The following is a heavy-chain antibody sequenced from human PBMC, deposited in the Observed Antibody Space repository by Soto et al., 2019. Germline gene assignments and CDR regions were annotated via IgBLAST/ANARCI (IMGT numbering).Heavy chain of an antibody. J-gene: IGHJ4*02. D-gene: IGHD3-16*01. Sequence: SETLSLTCTVSGGSTSSDNYWSWIRQPPGRGLEWIGHIYYSGNTDYNPSLKSRLAISIDTSKNQFSLKLSSVTAADTAVYFCAREGGESSDGLYYFDSWGQGSLVTVSS. V-gene: IGHV4-30-4*01. CDR3: AREGGESSDGLYYFDS. CDR1: GGSTSSDNY. CDR2: IYYSGNT.